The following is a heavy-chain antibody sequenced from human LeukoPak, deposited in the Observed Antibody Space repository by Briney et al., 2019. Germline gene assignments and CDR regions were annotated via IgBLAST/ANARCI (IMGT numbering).Heavy chain of an antibody. J-gene: IGHJ6*02. CDR1: GGTISSYY. Sequence: SETLSLTCTVSGGTISSYYWTWIRQPPGKGLEWIGDIYDSGSTRYNTSLESRVTISVDTSKNQFSLKLSSVTAADTAVYYCAKGGSTNFYYGDVWGQGTTVTVSS. CDR2: IYDSGST. V-gene: IGHV4-59*01. CDR3: AKGGSTNFYYGDV. D-gene: IGHD2/OR15-2a*01.